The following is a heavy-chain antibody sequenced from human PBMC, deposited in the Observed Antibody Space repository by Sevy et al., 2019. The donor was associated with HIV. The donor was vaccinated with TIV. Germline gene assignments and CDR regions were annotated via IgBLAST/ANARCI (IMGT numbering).Heavy chain of an antibody. J-gene: IGHJ6*02. V-gene: IGHV4-34*01. CDR1: GGSFSGYY. CDR2: INHSGST. CDR3: ASSARARYYYYGMDV. Sequence: SETLSLTCAVYGGSFSGYYWSWIHQPPGKGLEWIGEINHSGSTNYNPSLKSRVTISVDTSKNQFSLKLSSVTAADTAVYYCASSARARYYYYGMDVWRQGTTVTVSS.